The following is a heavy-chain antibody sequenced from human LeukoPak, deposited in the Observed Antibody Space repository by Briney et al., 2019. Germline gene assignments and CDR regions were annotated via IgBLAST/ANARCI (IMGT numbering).Heavy chain of an antibody. CDR1: GGSFSGYY. CDR3: PRGRLLWFGELKWFDP. V-gene: IGHV4-34*01. J-gene: IGHJ5*02. CDR2: INHSGST. D-gene: IGHD3-10*01. Sequence: SETLSLTCAVYGGSFSGYYWSWIRQPPGKGLEWIGEINHSGSTNYNPSLKSRVTISVDTFEKQFSLKLSSVTAADTALYYCPRGRLLWFGELKWFDPWGQGTLVTVSS.